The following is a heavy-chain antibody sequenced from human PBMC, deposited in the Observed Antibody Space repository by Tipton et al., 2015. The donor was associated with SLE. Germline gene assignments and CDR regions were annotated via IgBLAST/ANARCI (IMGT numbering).Heavy chain of an antibody. CDR3: ARDRGPDTNWLDP. D-gene: IGHD5-18*01. J-gene: IGHJ5*02. CDR2: MFDNGNT. Sequence: TLSLTCTVSGDSISRHYWSWIRQPPGKGLEWIGNMFDNGNTNYSPSLKSRVTMSLDTSKNQFSLKLTSVTTADTALYYCARDRGPDTNWLDPWGQGTLVAVP. CDR1: GDSISRHY. V-gene: IGHV4-59*11.